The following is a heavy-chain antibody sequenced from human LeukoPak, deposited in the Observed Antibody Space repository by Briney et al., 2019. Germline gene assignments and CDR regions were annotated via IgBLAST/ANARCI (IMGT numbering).Heavy chain of an antibody. CDR1: GFTFSSSE. CDR2: ISSSGNTI. CDR3: ARSGGSYVNS. J-gene: IGHJ4*02. D-gene: IGHD1-26*01. Sequence: GGSLRLSCAASGFTFSSSEMNWVRQAPGRGLEWVSYISSSGNTIYYADSVKGRFTISRDNAENSLSLRMNSLGAEDTAVYYCARSGGSYVNSWGQGTLVTVSS. V-gene: IGHV3-48*03.